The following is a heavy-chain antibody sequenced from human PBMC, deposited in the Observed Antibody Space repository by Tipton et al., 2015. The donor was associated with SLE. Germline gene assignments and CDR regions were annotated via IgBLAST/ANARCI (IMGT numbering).Heavy chain of an antibody. CDR2: IHYSGAT. Sequence: TLSLTCTVSGGSISGYYWSWIRQPPGKGLEWIGYIHYSGATDYIASLKSRVTISVDTSKNQISLKLSSVTAADTAVYYCTRAPEHCTGGDCLSPFDYWGQGTLVTVSS. V-gene: IGHV4-59*08. CDR3: TRAPEHCTGGDCLSPFDY. CDR1: GGSISGYY. D-gene: IGHD2-8*02. J-gene: IGHJ4*02.